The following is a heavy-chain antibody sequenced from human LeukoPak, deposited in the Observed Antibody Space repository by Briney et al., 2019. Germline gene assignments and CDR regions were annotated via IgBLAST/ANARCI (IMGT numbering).Heavy chain of an antibody. D-gene: IGHD3-22*01. CDR2: IYYSGST. CDR3: ARHRYYYDSSGYYYQP. V-gene: IGHV4-59*01. J-gene: IGHJ5*02. CDR1: GASISSYY. Sequence: SETLSLTCTVSGASISSYYWSWIRQPPGKGLEWIGYIYYSGSTKYNPSLKSRVTISVDTSKNQFSMRLSSVTAADTAVYYCARHRYYYDSSGYYYQPWGQGTPVTVSS.